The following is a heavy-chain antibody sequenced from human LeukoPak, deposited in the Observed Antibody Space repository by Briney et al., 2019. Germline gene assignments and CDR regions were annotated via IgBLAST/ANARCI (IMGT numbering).Heavy chain of an antibody. V-gene: IGHV4-38-2*02. CDR3: ARGGDAHKGGNY. CDR2: IYHSGST. D-gene: IGHD5-24*01. J-gene: IGHJ4*02. CDR1: GYSISSGYY. Sequence: PSETLSLTCTVSGYSISSGYYWGWIRQPPGKGLEWIGEIYHSGSTNYNPSLKSRVTISVDTSKNQLSLKLSSVTAADTAVYFCARGGDAHKGGNYWGQGTLVTVSS.